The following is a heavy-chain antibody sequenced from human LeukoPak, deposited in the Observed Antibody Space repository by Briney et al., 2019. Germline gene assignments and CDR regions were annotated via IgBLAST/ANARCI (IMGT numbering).Heavy chain of an antibody. CDR2: ISYDGSNK. CDR1: GFTFSSYA. CDR3: AKRLSMLRGVHYHYVMDV. J-gene: IGHJ6*02. D-gene: IGHD3-10*01. Sequence: QPGRSLRLSCAASGFTFSSYAMHWVRQAPGKGLEWVAVISYDGSNKYYADSVKGRFTISRDNSKNTLYLQMNSLRAEDTAVYYCAKRLSMLRGVHYHYVMDVWGQGTTVTVSS. V-gene: IGHV3-30*04.